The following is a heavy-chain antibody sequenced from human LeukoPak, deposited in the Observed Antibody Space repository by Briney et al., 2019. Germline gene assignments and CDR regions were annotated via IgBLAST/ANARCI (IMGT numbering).Heavy chain of an antibody. D-gene: IGHD2-15*01. CDR3: AKNLYCGGGSCYPSALGMDV. CDR1: GFTFSSYA. Sequence: PGGSLRLSCAASGFTFSSYAITWVRQAPGKGLEWVSAVSSNGAKTYYADSVKGRFTISRDNSKNTLFLQMNSLRAEDTAVYYCAKNLYCGGGSCYPSALGMDVWGQGTTVTVSS. CDR2: VSSNGAKT. J-gene: IGHJ6*02. V-gene: IGHV3-23*01.